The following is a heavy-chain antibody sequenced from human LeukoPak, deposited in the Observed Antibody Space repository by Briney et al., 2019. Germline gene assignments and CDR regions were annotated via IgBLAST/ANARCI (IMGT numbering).Heavy chain of an antibody. D-gene: IGHD2-21*02. J-gene: IGHJ5*02. CDR2: IYYSGST. CDR3: ARLQVHCGGDCYARWFDP. V-gene: IGHV4-59*08. Sequence: SETLSLTCTVSGGSVSSYYWSWIRQPPGKGLEWIAYIYYSGSTKYNPSLKSRVTISLDRSKNQFSLKLRSVTAADTAVYYCARLQVHCGGDCYARWFDPWGQGTLVTVSS. CDR1: GGSVSSYY.